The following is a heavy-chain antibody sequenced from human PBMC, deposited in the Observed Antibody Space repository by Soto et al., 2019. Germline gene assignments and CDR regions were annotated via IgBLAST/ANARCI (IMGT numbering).Heavy chain of an antibody. CDR3: AREVAAADNYGMDV. CDR1: GYTFTGYY. V-gene: IGHV1-2*04. Sequence: QVQLVQSGAEVKKPGASVKVSCKASGYTFTGYYMHWVRQAPGQGLEWMGWINPNSGGTNYAQKFQGWVTMTRDTSISTAYMELSRLGSDDTAVYYCAREVAAADNYGMDVWGQGTTVTVSS. J-gene: IGHJ6*02. CDR2: INPNSGGT. D-gene: IGHD6-13*01.